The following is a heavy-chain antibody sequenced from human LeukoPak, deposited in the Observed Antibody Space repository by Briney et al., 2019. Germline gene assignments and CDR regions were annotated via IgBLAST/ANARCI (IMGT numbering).Heavy chain of an antibody. CDR2: IYHSGST. J-gene: IGHJ4*02. V-gene: IGHV4-38-2*02. Sequence: SETLSLTCAVSGYSLSSGYYWGWIRQPPGKGLGWIGSIYHSGSTYYNPSLKSRVTISVDTSKNQYSLKLSSVTAADTAVYYCARDYSGYEGVPDYWGQGTLVTVSS. D-gene: IGHD5-12*01. CDR1: GYSLSSGYY. CDR3: ARDYSGYEGVPDY.